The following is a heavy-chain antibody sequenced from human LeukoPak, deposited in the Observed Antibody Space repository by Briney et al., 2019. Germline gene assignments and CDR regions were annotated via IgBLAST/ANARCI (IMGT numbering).Heavy chain of an antibody. V-gene: IGHV1-3*01. Sequence: ASVKVSCKTSGYTFTNYGMHWVRQAPGQRLEWMGWINGGNGNAKYSQNFQGRVTIIRGTSASTAYMELSSLRSEDTAVYYCARVPLHDSSGHYYPHWGQGTLVTVSS. CDR3: ARVPLHDSSGHYYPH. CDR2: INGGNGNA. CDR1: GYTFTNYG. D-gene: IGHD3-22*01. J-gene: IGHJ1*01.